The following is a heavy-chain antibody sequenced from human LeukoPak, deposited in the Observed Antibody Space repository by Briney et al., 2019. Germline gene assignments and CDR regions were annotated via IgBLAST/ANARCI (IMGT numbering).Heavy chain of an antibody. CDR3: ASGDYMDY. J-gene: IGHJ4*01. V-gene: IGHV3-21*01. Sequence: NPGGSLRLSCTASGFTFSSYSMNWVRQAPGKGLEWVSSISSSSRYIYYADSVKGRFTISRDNGKNSLYLQMNSLRAEDTAVYYCASGDYMDYWGQGTLVTVSS. CDR2: ISSSSRYI. D-gene: IGHD3-16*01. CDR1: GFTFSSYS.